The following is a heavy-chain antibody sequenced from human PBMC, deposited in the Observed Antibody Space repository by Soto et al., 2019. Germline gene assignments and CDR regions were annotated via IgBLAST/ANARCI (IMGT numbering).Heavy chain of an antibody. D-gene: IGHD5-12*01. V-gene: IGHV4-39*01. CDR1: GGSISSSSYY. Sequence: SETLSLTCTVSGGSISSSSYYWGWIRQPPGKGLEWIGSIYYSGSTYYNPSLKSRVTISVDTSKNQFSLKLSSVTAADTAVYYCARHGRYVAHYFDYWGQGTLVTVSS. CDR3: ARHGRYVAHYFDY. J-gene: IGHJ4*02. CDR2: IYYSGST.